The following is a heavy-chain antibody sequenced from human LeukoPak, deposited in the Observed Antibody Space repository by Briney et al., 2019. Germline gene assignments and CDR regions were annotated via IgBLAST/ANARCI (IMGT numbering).Heavy chain of an antibody. CDR3: AKDRHPWFGELPGDY. CDR2: ISYDGSNK. CDR1: GSTFSSYG. V-gene: IGHV3-30*18. D-gene: IGHD3-10*01. Sequence: PGRSLRLSCAASGSTFSSYGMHWVRQAPGKGLEWVAVISYDGSNKYYADSVKGRFTISRDNSKNTLYLQMNSLRAEDTAVYYCAKDRHPWFGELPGDYWGQGTLVTVSS. J-gene: IGHJ4*02.